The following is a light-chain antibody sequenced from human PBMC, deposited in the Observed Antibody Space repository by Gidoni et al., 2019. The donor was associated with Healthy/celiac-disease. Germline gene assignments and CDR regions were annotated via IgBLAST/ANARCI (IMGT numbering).Light chain of an antibody. J-gene: IGLJ1*01. CDR1: SSDVGGYNY. CDR2: DVS. CDR3: SSYTSSSTLESV. V-gene: IGLV2-14*01. Sequence: QSALTQPASVSGSPGQSLTISCTGTSSDVGGYNYVSWYQQHPGKAPKLMIYDVSNRPSGVSNRFSGSKSGNTASLTISGLQAEDEADHYCSSYTSSSTLESVFGTGTKVTVL.